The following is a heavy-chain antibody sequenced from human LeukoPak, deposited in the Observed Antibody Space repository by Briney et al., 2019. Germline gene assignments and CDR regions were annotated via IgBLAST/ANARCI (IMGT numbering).Heavy chain of an antibody. V-gene: IGHV3-48*03. CDR3: ARVLKYYDFWSGYYRGGIAAFDI. J-gene: IGHJ3*02. D-gene: IGHD3-3*01. CDR2: ISSSGSTI. Sequence: GGSLRLSCAASGFTFSSYEMNWVRQAPGKGLERVSYISSSGSTIYYADSVKGRFTISRDNAKNSLYLQMNSLRAEDTAVYYCARVLKYYDFWSGYYRGGIAAFDIWGQGTMVTVSS. CDR1: GFTFSSYE.